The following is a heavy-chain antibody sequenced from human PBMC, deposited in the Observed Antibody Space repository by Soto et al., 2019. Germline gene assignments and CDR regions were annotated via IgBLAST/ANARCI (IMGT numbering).Heavy chain of an antibody. D-gene: IGHD6-19*01. CDR2: IYYSGST. CDR3: ARLSSGWCLVSGWFDP. CDR1: GGSISSYY. J-gene: IGHJ5*02. V-gene: IGHV4-59*01. Sequence: SETLSLTCTVSGGSISSYYWSWIRQPPGKGLEWIGYIYYSGSTNYNPSLKSRVTISVDTSKNQFSLKLSSVTAADTAVYYCARLSSGWCLVSGWFDPWGLGTLVTVS.